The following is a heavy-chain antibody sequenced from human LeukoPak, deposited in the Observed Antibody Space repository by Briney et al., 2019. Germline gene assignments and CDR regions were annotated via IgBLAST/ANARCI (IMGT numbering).Heavy chain of an antibody. CDR2: IYHSGST. J-gene: IGHJ4*02. Sequence: SETLSLTCVVSGGSISSSNWWSWVRQPPEKGLEWIGEIYHSGSTNYNPSLQSRVTISIDTSKNQFSLKLSSVTAADTAVYYCARPVGYSSGWYGRGGDYWGQGTLVTVSS. CDR1: GGSISSSNW. V-gene: IGHV4-4*02. CDR3: ARPVGYSSGWYGRGGDY. D-gene: IGHD6-19*01.